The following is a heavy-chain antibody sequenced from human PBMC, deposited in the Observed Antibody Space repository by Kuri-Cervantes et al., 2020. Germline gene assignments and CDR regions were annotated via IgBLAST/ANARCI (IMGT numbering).Heavy chain of an antibody. CDR3: ARDTSSRGSFDS. CDR1: GYSISSGYY. CDR2: IYHSGST. Sequence: ESLKISCAVSGYSISSGYYWGWIRQPPGKGLEWIGSIYHSGSTNYNPSLKSRVTISVDKSKNQFSLKLSSVTAADTAVYYCARDTSSRGSFDSWGQGTLVTVSS. D-gene: IGHD2-2*01. V-gene: IGHV4-38-2*02. J-gene: IGHJ4*02.